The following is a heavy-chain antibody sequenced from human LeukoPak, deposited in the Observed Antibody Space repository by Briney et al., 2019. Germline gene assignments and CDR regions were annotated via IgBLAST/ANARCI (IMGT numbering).Heavy chain of an antibody. V-gene: IGHV4-59*13. CDR2: IYYSGGT. Sequence: SETLSLTCTVSGGSISSYHWSWTRQPPGKGLEWIGYIYYSGGTNYNPSLKSRVSISVDTPKNQFCLKLNSVTAADTAAYYCARGVSGSYVFDSWGQGTLVTVSS. J-gene: IGHJ4*02. CDR3: ARGVSGSYVFDS. D-gene: IGHD3-16*01. CDR1: GGSISSYH.